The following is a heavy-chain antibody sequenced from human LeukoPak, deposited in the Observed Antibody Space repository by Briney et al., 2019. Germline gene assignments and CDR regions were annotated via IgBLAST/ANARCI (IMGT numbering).Heavy chain of an antibody. Sequence: PGRSLRLSCAASGFTFSSYAMHWVRQAPGKGLEWVAVISYAGSNKYYADSVKGRFTISRDNSKNTLYLQMNSLRAEDTAVYYCAREKGPYGSGSTRHFDYWGQGTLVTVSS. V-gene: IGHV3-30*01. J-gene: IGHJ4*02. CDR1: GFTFSSYA. D-gene: IGHD3-10*01. CDR3: AREKGPYGSGSTRHFDY. CDR2: ISYAGSNK.